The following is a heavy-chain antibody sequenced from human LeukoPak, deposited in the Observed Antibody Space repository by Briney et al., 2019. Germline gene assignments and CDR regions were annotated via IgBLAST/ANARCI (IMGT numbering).Heavy chain of an antibody. J-gene: IGHJ2*01. CDR1: GDSISNSDYY. CDR3: TRQRGSGHWYFDL. Sequence: SETLSLTSTVSGDSISNSDYYWGWIRQPPGKGLEWIGTIYFTGRTYYNPSLTSRVTMSVDTSKNEFSLKLRSVTAADTAMYYCTRQRGSGHWYFDLWGRGTLVTVSS. CDR2: IYFTGRT. V-gene: IGHV4-39*01. D-gene: IGHD6-19*01.